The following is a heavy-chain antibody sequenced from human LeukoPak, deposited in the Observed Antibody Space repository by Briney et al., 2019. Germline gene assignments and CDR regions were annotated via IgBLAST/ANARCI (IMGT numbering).Heavy chain of an antibody. CDR3: ARSRGAMVRGVRKLRNYYYGMDV. Sequence: ASVKVSCKASGYTFTSYDINWVRQATGQGLEWMGWMNPNSGNTGYAQKLQGRVTMTRNTSISTAYMELSSLRSEDTAVYYCARSRGAMVRGVRKLRNYYYGMDVWGQGTTVTVSS. D-gene: IGHD3-10*01. CDR2: MNPNSGNT. V-gene: IGHV1-8*01. J-gene: IGHJ6*02. CDR1: GYTFTSYD.